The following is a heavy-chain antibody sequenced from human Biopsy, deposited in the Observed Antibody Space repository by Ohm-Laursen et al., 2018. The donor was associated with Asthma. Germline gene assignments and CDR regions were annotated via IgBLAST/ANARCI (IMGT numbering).Heavy chain of an antibody. J-gene: IGHJ4*02. D-gene: IGHD4-17*01. CDR1: GFTFSSYI. V-gene: IGHV3-48*02. Sequence: SLRLSCTASGFTFSSYIMNWVRQAPGKGLEWVSYISSSSTIYYADSVKGRFTISRDNAKNSLYLQMNSLRDEDTAVYYCARPRWGPYGYWGQGTLVTVSS. CDR2: ISSSSTI. CDR3: ARPRWGPYGY.